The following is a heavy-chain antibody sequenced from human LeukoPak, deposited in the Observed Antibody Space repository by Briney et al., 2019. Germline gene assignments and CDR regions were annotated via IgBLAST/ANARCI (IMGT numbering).Heavy chain of an antibody. CDR3: ARFKEIVVVSGDY. D-gene: IGHD3-22*01. J-gene: IGHJ4*02. Sequence: PSETLSLTCTVSGGSISSSSYYWGWIRQPPGKGLEWIGSIYYSGSTYYNPSLKSRVTISVDTSKNQFSLKLSSVTAADTAVYYCARFKEIVVVSGDYWGQGTLVTVSS. V-gene: IGHV4-39*01. CDR1: GGSISSSSYY. CDR2: IYYSGST.